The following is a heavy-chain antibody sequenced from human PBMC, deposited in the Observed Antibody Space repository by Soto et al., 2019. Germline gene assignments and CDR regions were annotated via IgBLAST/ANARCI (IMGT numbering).Heavy chain of an antibody. V-gene: IGHV2-70*11. Sequence: ESGPTLVNPTQTLTLTCTFSGFSLSTSGMCVSWIRQPPGKALEWLARIDWDDDKYYSTSLKTRLTISKDTSKNQVVLTMTNMDPVDTATYYCARTRIAAAGMYYYYYGMDVWGQGTTVTVSS. CDR3: ARTRIAAAGMYYYYYGMDV. D-gene: IGHD6-13*01. CDR1: GFSLSTSGMC. J-gene: IGHJ6*02. CDR2: IDWDDDK.